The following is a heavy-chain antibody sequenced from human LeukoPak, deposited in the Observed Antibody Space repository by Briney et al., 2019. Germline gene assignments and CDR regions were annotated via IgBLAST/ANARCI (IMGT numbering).Heavy chain of an antibody. CDR1: GFTFGSYA. CDR3: AKDAKGGGGDCYSGD. D-gene: IGHD2-21*02. CDR2: ISGSGGST. V-gene: IGHV3-23*01. J-gene: IGHJ4*02. Sequence: GGSLRLSCAASGFTFGSYAMSWVRQAPGKGLERVSAISGSGGSTYYADSVKGRFTISRDNSKNTLYLQMNSLRAEDTAVYYCAKDAKGGGGDCYSGDWGQGTLVTVSS.